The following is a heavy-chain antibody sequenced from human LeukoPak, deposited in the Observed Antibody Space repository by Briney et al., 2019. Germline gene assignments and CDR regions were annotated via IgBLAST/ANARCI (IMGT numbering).Heavy chain of an antibody. V-gene: IGHV4-31*03. CDR1: GGSISRGGYY. CDR2: IYYSGST. D-gene: IGHD3-10*01. J-gene: IGHJ5*02. CDR3: ARDRAVTMVRGVTFWFDP. Sequence: SETLSLTCTVSGGSISRGGYYWSWIRQHPGKGLEWIGYIYYSGSTYYNPSLKSRVTISVDTSKNQFSLKLSSVTAADTAVYYCARDRAVTMVRGVTFWFDPWGQGTLVTVSS.